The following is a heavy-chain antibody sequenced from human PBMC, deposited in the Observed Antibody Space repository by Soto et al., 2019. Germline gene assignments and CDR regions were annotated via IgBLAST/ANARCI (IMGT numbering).Heavy chain of an antibody. CDR2: ISGSGGST. V-gene: IGHV3-23*01. CDR1: GFTFSSYA. CDR3: AKVRSTLAGDYGDYDHDAFDI. J-gene: IGHJ3*02. Sequence: GGSLRLSCAASGFTFSSYAMSWVRQAPGKGLEWVSAISGSGGSTYYADSVKGRFTISRDNSKNTLYLQMNSLRAKETAVYYCAKVRSTLAGDYGDYDHDAFDIWGQGTMVTVSS. D-gene: IGHD4-17*01.